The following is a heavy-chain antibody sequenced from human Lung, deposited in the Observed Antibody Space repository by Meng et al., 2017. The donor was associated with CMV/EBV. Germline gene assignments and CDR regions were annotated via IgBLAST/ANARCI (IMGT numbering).Heavy chain of an antibody. D-gene: IGHD5-12*01. CDR3: ATYNRYGYNAHFFDY. Sequence: LXCAASGLTFSSFEMNWVRQSPGRGLEWLAYINPSGSVMEYADSVQGRFTISRDNAKNSVYVQMNNLRVEDTAVYYCATYNRYGYNAHFFDYWGQGTLVTVSS. V-gene: IGHV3-48*03. J-gene: IGHJ4*02. CDR1: GLTFSSFE. CDR2: INPSGSVM.